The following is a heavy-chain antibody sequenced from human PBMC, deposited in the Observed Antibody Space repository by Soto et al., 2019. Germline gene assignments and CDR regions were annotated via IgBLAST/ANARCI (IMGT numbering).Heavy chain of an antibody. CDR2: IYYSGST. D-gene: IGHD3-16*01. V-gene: IGHV4-59*08. Sequence: QVQLQESGPGLVKPSETLSLTCTVSGGSISSYYWSWIRQPPGKGLEWIGYIYYSGSTNYNPSLKSRVTISVDTSKNQFSLKLSSVTAADTAVYYCARHGGPAGPNDYWGQGTLVTVSS. J-gene: IGHJ4*02. CDR3: ARHGGPAGPNDY. CDR1: GGSISSYY.